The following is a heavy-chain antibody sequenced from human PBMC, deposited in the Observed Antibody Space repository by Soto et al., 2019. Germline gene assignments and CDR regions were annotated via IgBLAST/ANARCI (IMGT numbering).Heavy chain of an antibody. CDR2: IIPILGIA. J-gene: IGHJ4*02. V-gene: IGHV1-69*02. D-gene: IGHD2-21*02. CDR3: ARAYCGGDCYSDFDY. Sequence: QVQLVQSGAEVKKPGSSVKVSCKASGGTFSSYTISLVRQAPGQGLECMGRIIPILGIANYAQKFQDRVRITAEKSTSTAYMELSSLRSEDTAVYYCARAYCGGDCYSDFDYWGQGTLVTVSS. CDR1: GGTFSSYT.